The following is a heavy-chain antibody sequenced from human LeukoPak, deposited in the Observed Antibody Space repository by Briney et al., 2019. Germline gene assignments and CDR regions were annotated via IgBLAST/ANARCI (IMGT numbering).Heavy chain of an antibody. CDR2: ISSSSSYI. CDR1: GFTLSSYA. J-gene: IGHJ4*02. V-gene: IGHV3-21*01. Sequence: GGSLRLSCAASGFTLSSYAMNWVRQAPGKGLEWVSSISSSSSYIYYADSVKGRFTISRDNAKNSLYLQMNSLRAEDTAVYYCARDHPYGSGSYDFDYWGQGTLVTVSS. D-gene: IGHD3-10*01. CDR3: ARDHPYGSGSYDFDY.